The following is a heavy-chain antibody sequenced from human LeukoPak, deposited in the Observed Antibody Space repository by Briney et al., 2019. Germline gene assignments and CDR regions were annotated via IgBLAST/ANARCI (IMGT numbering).Heavy chain of an antibody. CDR3: AKHYYGSGSYYDAFDI. CDR2: ISGSGGST. Sequence: PGGSLRLSCAASGFTFSSYAMSWVRQAPGNGLEWVSAISGSGGSTYYADSVKGRFTISRDNSKNTLYLQMNSLRAEDTAVYCCAKHYYGSGSYYDAFDIWGQGTMVTVSS. D-gene: IGHD3-10*01. J-gene: IGHJ3*02. V-gene: IGHV3-23*01. CDR1: GFTFSSYA.